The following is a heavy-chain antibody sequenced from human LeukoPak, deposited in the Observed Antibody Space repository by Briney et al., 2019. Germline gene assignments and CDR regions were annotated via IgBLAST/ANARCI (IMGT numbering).Heavy chain of an antibody. CDR2: IYPGDSDT. Sequence: ESLKISCKGSGYGFTGYWIGWVRQMPGKGLEWTGIIYPGDSDTRYSPSFQGQVTISADKSISTGYLQWSSLKASDTAMYYCARSLGYSSAWFLDYWGQGTLVTVSS. D-gene: IGHD6-19*01. CDR1: GYGFTGYW. CDR3: ARSLGYSSAWFLDY. J-gene: IGHJ4*02. V-gene: IGHV5-51*01.